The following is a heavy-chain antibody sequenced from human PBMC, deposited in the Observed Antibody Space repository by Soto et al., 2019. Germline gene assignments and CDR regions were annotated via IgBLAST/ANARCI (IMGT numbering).Heavy chain of an antibody. D-gene: IGHD1-26*01. CDR3: ARSPYSVSYLAYFDY. CDR1: GFTFSSYG. V-gene: IGHV3-30*03. J-gene: IGHJ4*02. Sequence: QVQLVESGGGVVQPGRSLRLSCAASGFTFSSYGMHWVRQAPGKGLEWVAVISYDGSNKHYADSVKGRFTISRDNPKNTLYLQMNSLRAEDKAVYYCARSPYSVSYLAYFDYWGQGTLVTVTS. CDR2: ISYDGSNK.